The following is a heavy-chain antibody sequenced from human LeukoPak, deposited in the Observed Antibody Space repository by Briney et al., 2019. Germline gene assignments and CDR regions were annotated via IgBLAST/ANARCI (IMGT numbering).Heavy chain of an antibody. J-gene: IGHJ5*02. V-gene: IGHV4-61*02. Sequence: SETLSLTCTVSGGSISSGSYYWSWIRQPAGKGLEWIGRIYTSGSTNYNPSLKSRVTISVDTSKNQFSLKLSSVTAADTAVYYCARDWGAAGFGGRNWFDPWGQGTLVTVSS. CDR2: IYTSGST. CDR1: GGSISSGSYY. D-gene: IGHD3-16*01. CDR3: ARDWGAAGFGGRNWFDP.